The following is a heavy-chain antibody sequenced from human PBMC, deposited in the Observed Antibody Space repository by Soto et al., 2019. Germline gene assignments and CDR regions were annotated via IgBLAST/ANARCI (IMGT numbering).Heavy chain of an antibody. CDR3: AKDRATYFDY. Sequence: PGGSLRLSCAASGLTFSSYGMHWVRQAPGKGLEWVAVISYDGSNKYYADSVKGRFTISRDNSKNTLYLQMNSLRAEDTAVYYCAKDRATYFDYWGQGTLVTVSS. J-gene: IGHJ4*02. V-gene: IGHV3-30*18. CDR2: ISYDGSNK. CDR1: GLTFSSYG.